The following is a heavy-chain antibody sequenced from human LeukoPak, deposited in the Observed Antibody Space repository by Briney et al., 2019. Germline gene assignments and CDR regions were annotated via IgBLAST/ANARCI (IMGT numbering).Heavy chain of an antibody. Sequence: YYRGSTYYNPSLKILVTLSVDTSKNQFSLKLSSVTAADTAVYYCARRSGARYYYYGMDVWGQGTTVTVSS. CDR3: ARRSGARYYYYGMDV. V-gene: IGHV4-39*01. CDR2: YYRGST. J-gene: IGHJ6*02. D-gene: IGHD3-10*01.